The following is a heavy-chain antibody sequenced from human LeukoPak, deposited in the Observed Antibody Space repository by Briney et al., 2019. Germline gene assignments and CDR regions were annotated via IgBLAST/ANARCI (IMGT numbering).Heavy chain of an antibody. CDR3: ARGEYLAVAGTEVRY. CDR2: MNPNSGNT. J-gene: IGHJ4*02. Sequence: ASAKVSCKAPGYTFTGYDINWVRQATGQGLEWMGWMNPNSGNTGYAQKFQGRVTMTRNTSISTAYMELSSLRSEDTAVYYCARGEYLAVAGTEVRYWGQGTLVTVSS. CDR1: GYTFTGYD. V-gene: IGHV1-8*01. D-gene: IGHD6-19*01.